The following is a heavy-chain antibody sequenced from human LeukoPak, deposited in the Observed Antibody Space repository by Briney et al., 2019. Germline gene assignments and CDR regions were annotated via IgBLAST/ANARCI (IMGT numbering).Heavy chain of an antibody. CDR2: INPNSGGT. Sequence: ASVKVSCKASGYTFTGYYMHWVRQAPGQGLEWMGWINPNSGGTNYAQKFQGRVTMTRDTSISTAYMELSRLRSDDTAVYYCAREWYYYDSSGYKTFDYWGQGTLVTVSS. CDR3: AREWYYYDSSGYKTFDY. CDR1: GYTFTGYY. V-gene: IGHV1-2*02. J-gene: IGHJ4*02. D-gene: IGHD3-22*01.